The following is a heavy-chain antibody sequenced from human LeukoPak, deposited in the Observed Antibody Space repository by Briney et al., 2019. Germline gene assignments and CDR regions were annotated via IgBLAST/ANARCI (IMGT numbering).Heavy chain of an antibody. CDR3: ARGGDTPFDY. J-gene: IGHJ4*02. Sequence: SETLSLTCAVYGGSFSGYYWSWIRQPPGKRLEWIGEINHSGSTNYNPSLKSRVTISVDTSKSQFSLKLSSVTAADTAVYYCARGGDTPFDYWGQGTLVTVSS. CDR1: GGSFSGYY. CDR2: INHSGST. D-gene: IGHD5-18*01. V-gene: IGHV4-34*01.